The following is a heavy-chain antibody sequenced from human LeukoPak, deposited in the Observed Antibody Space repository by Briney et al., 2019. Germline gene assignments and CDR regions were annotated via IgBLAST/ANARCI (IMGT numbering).Heavy chain of an antibody. CDR1: GYTFTSYY. J-gene: IGHJ3*02. Sequence: ASVKVSCKASGYTFTSYYMHWVRQAPGQGLEWMGIINPSGGSTSYAQKFQGRVTITADESTSTAYMELSSLRSEDTAVYYCARDQGNSDAFDIWGQGTMVTVSS. V-gene: IGHV1-46*01. CDR3: ARDQGNSDAFDI. D-gene: IGHD1-7*01. CDR2: INPSGGST.